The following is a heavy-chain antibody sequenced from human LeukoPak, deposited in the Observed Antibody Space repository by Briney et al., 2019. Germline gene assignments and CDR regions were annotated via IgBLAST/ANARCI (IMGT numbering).Heavy chain of an antibody. CDR2: INQSGST. J-gene: IGHJ1*01. Sequence: SETLSLTCAVYGGSFSGYYWSWIRQPPGKGLEWIGEINQSGSTNYNPSLKSRVTISVDTSKNQFSLKLSSVTAADTAVYYCARGERWLQPKYFQHWGQGTLVTVSS. D-gene: IGHD5-24*01. V-gene: IGHV4-34*01. CDR3: ARGERWLQPKYFQH. CDR1: GGSFSGYY.